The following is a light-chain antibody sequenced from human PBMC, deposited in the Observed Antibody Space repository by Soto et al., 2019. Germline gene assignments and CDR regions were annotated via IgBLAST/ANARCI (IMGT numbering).Light chain of an antibody. V-gene: IGLV1-44*01. J-gene: IGLJ1*01. CDR1: NSNIGSNT. Sequence: QPVLTQPPSASGTPGQRVTISCSGSNSNIGSNTVNWYQQLPGTAPRFLIYSDKQRPPGVPERFSGSKSGTSASLAIGGLQSEDEADYYCAAWDDSLNAYVFGIGTKLTVL. CDR2: SDK. CDR3: AAWDDSLNAYV.